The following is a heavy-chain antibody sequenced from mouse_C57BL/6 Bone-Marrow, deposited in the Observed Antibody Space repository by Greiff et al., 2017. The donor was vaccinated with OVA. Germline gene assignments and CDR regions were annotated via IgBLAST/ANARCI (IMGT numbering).Heavy chain of an antibody. Sequence: QVQLKESGPELVKPGASVKISCKASGYAFSSSWMNWVKQRPGKGLEWIGRIYPGDGDTNYNGKFKGKATLTADKSSSTAYMQLSSLTSEDSAVYCCARWDSSSPRDYWGQGTTLTGSS. CDR3: ARWDSSSPRDY. J-gene: IGHJ2*01. D-gene: IGHD3-2*02. CDR1: GYAFSSSW. CDR2: IYPGDGDT. V-gene: IGHV1-82*01.